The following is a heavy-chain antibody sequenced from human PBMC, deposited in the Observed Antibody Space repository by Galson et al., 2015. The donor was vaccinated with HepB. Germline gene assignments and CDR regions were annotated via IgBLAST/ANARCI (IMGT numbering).Heavy chain of an antibody. CDR2: IGTAGDT. D-gene: IGHD4-17*01. Sequence: SLRLSCAASGFTFSSYDMHWVRHATGKGLEWVSAIGTAGDTYYPGSVKGRFTISRDNSKNTLYLQMNSLRAEDTAVYYCAREEVTTSFDYWGQGTLVTVSS. CDR3: AREEVTTSFDY. V-gene: IGHV3-13*01. J-gene: IGHJ4*02. CDR1: GFTFSSYD.